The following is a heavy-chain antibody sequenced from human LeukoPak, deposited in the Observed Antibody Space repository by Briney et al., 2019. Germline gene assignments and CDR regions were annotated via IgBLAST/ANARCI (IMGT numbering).Heavy chain of an antibody. CDR1: GYTFTGYY. D-gene: IGHD3-22*01. CDR3: ARGGYDSSGYYYQSVDY. Sequence: GASVKVSCKASGYTFTGYYMHWVRQAPGQGLEWMGWINPNSGGTNYAQKFQGRVTMTRDTSISTAYMELSRLRSEDTAVYYCARGGYDSSGYYYQSVDYWGQGTLVTVSS. V-gene: IGHV1-2*02. J-gene: IGHJ4*02. CDR2: INPNSGGT.